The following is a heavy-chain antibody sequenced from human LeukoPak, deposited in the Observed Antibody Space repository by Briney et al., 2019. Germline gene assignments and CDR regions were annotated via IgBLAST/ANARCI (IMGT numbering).Heavy chain of an antibody. V-gene: IGHV3-9*01. D-gene: IGHD6-19*01. CDR1: GFTFDDYA. CDR2: ISWNSGSI. J-gene: IGHJ4*02. Sequence: PGGSLRLSCAASGFTFDDYAMHWVRQAPGEGLEWVSGISWNSGSIGYADSVKGRFTISRDNAKNSLYLQMNSLRAEDTALYYCAKDTSIAVAGPHFDYWGQGTLVTVSS. CDR3: AKDTSIAVAGPHFDY.